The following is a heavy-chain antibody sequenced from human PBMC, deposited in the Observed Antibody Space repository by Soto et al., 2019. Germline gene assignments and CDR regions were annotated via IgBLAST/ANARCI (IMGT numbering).Heavy chain of an antibody. Sequence: QITLAETGPTLVKPTQPLTLTCTFSGFSLTTGRVGVGWIRQPPGKALEWLAVIHWNDDNHYSPSLKSRLTITKDTSKNQVVLTLTNMDPVDTATYYCTHRLVGSGQGYWGQGTLVTVSS. D-gene: IGHD2-15*01. J-gene: IGHJ4*02. CDR3: THRLVGSGQGY. V-gene: IGHV2-5*01. CDR1: GFSLTTGRVG. CDR2: IHWNDDN.